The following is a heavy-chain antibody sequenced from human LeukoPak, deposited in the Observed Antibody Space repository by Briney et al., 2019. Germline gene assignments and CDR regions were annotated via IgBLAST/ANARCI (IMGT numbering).Heavy chain of an antibody. CDR1: GGSISSSSYY. Sequence: PSETLSLTCTVSGGSISSSSYYWGWIRQPPGKGLEWIGEINHSGSTNYNPSLKSRVTISVDTSKNQFSLKLSSVTAADTAVYYCARVRRDPYYYYGMDVWGQGTTVTVSS. CDR3: ARVRRDPYYYYGMDV. V-gene: IGHV4-39*07. J-gene: IGHJ6*02. CDR2: INHSGST.